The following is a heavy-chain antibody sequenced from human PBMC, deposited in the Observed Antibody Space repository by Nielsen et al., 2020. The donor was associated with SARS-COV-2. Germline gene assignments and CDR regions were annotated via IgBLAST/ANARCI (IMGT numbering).Heavy chain of an antibody. CDR2: ISAYNGNT. V-gene: IGHV1-18*01. D-gene: IGHD6-13*01. CDR3: ARDLSLISSSWYGYYYYMDV. CDR1: GYTFTSYG. Sequence: ASVKVSCKASGYTFTSYGISWVRQAPGQGLEWMGWISAYNGNTNYAQKLQGRVTMTTDTSTSTAYMELRSLRSDDTAVYYCARDLSLISSSWYGYYYYMDVWGKGTTVTVSS. J-gene: IGHJ6*03.